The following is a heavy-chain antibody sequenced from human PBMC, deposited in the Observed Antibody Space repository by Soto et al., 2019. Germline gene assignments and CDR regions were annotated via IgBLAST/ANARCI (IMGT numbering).Heavy chain of an antibody. CDR1: GGSISSYY. V-gene: IGHV4-34*01. CDR3: ARRSYDIVTGYYKTVEY. Sequence: SETLSLTCTVSGGSISSYYWSWIRQPPGKGLEWIGEINHSGSTNYNPSLKSRVTISVDTSKNQFSLKLTSVTAADTAVYYCARRSYDIVTGYYKTVEYWGQGTPVTVSS. CDR2: INHSGST. D-gene: IGHD3-9*01. J-gene: IGHJ4*02.